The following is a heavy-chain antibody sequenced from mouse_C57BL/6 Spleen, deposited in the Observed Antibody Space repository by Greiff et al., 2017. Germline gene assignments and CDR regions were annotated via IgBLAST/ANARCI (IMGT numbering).Heavy chain of an antibody. V-gene: IGHV6-3*01. J-gene: IGHJ1*03. CDR1: GFTFSNYW. CDR3: TTGGYFDV. D-gene: IGHD4-1*01. CDR2: IRLKSDNYAT. Sequence: EVHLVESGGGLVQPGGSMKLSCVASGFTFSNYWMNWVRQSPEKGLEWVAQIRLKSDNYATHYAESVKGRFTISRDDSKSSVYLQMYNLRAEDTGIYYCTTGGYFDVWGTGTTVTVSS.